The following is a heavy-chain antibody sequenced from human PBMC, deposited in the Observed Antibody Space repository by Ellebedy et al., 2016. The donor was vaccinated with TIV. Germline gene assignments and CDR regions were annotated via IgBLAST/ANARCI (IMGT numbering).Heavy chain of an antibody. CDR1: GFIFSNYA. Sequence: GESLKISXATSGFIFSNYAMSWVRQAPGKGLEWVSSISGSAYSTYYADSVKGRFTISRDNSKDTLYVQMNSLRAEDTAIYYCAQDKGLIDPFDHWGQGTLVTVSS. D-gene: IGHD3-22*01. CDR2: ISGSAYST. J-gene: IGHJ4*02. V-gene: IGHV3-23*01. CDR3: AQDKGLIDPFDH.